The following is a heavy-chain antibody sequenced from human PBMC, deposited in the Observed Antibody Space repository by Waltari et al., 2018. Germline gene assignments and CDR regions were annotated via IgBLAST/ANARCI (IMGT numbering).Heavy chain of an antibody. CDR3: ARGHTIFDY. V-gene: IGHV4-34*01. Sequence: QVQLQQWGAGLLKPSETLSLTCAVYGGSFSGYYWSWIRQPPGKGLGWIGEIKHSGSTNYNPSLKSRVTIAGDTSKNRFSLKLSSVTAADTAVYYCARGHTIFDYWGQGTLVTVSS. J-gene: IGHJ4*02. D-gene: IGHD3-3*01. CDR1: GGSFSGYY. CDR2: IKHSGST.